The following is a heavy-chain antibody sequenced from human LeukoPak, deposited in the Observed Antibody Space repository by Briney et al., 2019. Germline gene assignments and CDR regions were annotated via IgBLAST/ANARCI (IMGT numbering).Heavy chain of an antibody. CDR2: INAGNGNT. V-gene: IGHV1-3*01. Sequence: ASVKVSCTASGYTFTSYAMHWVRQAPGQRLEWMGWINAGNGNTKYSQKFQGRVTVTRDTSASTAYMELSSLRSEDTAVYYCAREPSSSWYGGFDYWGQGTLVTVSS. D-gene: IGHD6-13*01. CDR1: GYTFTSYA. CDR3: AREPSSSWYGGFDY. J-gene: IGHJ4*02.